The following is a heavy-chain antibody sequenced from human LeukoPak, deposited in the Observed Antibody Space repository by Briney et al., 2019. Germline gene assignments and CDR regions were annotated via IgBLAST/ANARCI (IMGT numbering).Heavy chain of an antibody. D-gene: IGHD4-17*01. CDR3: AKDPFAYGDYLSFDY. J-gene: IGHJ4*02. CDR2: ISGSGGST. CDR1: GFTFSSYA. V-gene: IGHV3-23*01. Sequence: PGGSLRLSCAASGFTFSSYAMHWVRQAPGKGLEWVSAISGSGGSTYYADSVKGRFTISRDNSKNTLYLQMNSLRAEDTAVYYCAKDPFAYGDYLSFDYWGQGTLVTVSS.